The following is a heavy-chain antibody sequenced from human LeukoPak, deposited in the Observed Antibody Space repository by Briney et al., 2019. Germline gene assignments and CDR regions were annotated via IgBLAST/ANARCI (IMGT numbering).Heavy chain of an antibody. CDR1: GFTFSSYE. CDR2: ISGGGGTT. J-gene: IGHJ4*02. Sequence: GGSLRLSCAASGFTFSSYEMNWVRQAPGKGLEWVSAISGGGGTTYYADSVKGRFTISRDNSKNTLYLQMNSLRAEDTAVYYCAKRDGYKEEYYFDYWGQGTLVTVSS. V-gene: IGHV3-23*01. D-gene: IGHD5-24*01. CDR3: AKRDGYKEEYYFDY.